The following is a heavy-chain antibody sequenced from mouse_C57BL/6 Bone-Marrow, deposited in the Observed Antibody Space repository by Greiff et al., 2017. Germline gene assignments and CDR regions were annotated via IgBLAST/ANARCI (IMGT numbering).Heavy chain of an antibody. Sequence: QVQLQQSGAELVRPGTSVTVSCKASGYAFTNYLIEWVKQRPGQGLEWIGVINPGSGGTNYNEKFKGKATLTADKSSSTAYMQLSSLTSEDSAVYFCAGDYDLDYWGQGTTLTVSS. J-gene: IGHJ2*01. CDR1: GYAFTNYL. V-gene: IGHV1-54*01. D-gene: IGHD2-4*01. CDR2: INPGSGGT. CDR3: AGDYDLDY.